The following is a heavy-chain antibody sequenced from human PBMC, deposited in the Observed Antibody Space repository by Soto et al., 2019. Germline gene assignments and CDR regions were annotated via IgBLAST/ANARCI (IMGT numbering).Heavy chain of an antibody. D-gene: IGHD4-4*01. V-gene: IGHV4-30-4*08. J-gene: IGHJ5*02. CDR1: GGSISSGDYY. CDR3: ARAYSNYVEFWFDP. Sequence: SETLSLTCTVSGGSISSGDYYWIWIRQPPGKGLEWIGYIYYSGSPYYNPSLKSRVTISVDTSKNQFSLNLSSVTAADTAVYYSARAYSNYVEFWFDPWGQGTLVTVSS. CDR2: IYYSGSP.